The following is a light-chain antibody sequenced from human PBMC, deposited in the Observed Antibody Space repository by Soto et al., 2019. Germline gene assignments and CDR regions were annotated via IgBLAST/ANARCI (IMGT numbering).Light chain of an antibody. Sequence: QSVLTQPPSASGTPGQRGTISCSGSSSNIGSNYVYWYQQLPGTAPKLLIYTNDQRPSGVPDRFSASKSGTSASLAISGLRSEDEADYYCAAWDDGLWVFGGGTKLTVL. CDR1: SSNIGSNY. CDR2: TND. J-gene: IGLJ3*02. V-gene: IGLV1-47*01. CDR3: AAWDDGLWV.